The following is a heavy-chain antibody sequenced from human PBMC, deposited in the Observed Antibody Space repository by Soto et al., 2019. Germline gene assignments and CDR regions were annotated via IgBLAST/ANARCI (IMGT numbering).Heavy chain of an antibody. J-gene: IGHJ4*02. CDR3: ARGGHVAVVTASFDT. CDR1: GYTFNTYY. D-gene: IGHD2-21*02. CDR2: IHPSGGGT. Sequence: QVQLVQSGAEVRKPGASVKVSCRPSGYTFNTYYLHWLRQAPGQALEWMGVIHPSGGGTTYAQKSLGSVTVTRRTTTTPVFVELSSLRSDDWAVYYCARGGHVAVVTASFDTWGQGTLGTVSS. V-gene: IGHV1-46*02.